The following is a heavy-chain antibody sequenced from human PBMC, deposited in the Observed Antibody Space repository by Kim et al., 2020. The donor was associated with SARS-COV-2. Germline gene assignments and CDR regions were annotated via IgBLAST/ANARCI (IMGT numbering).Heavy chain of an antibody. D-gene: IGHD2-21*01. Sequence: GGSLRLSCAASGFTFSSYSMNWVRQAPGKGLEWVSSISSSSSYIYYADSVKGRFTISRDNAKNSLYLQMNSLRAEDTAVYYCARDILWWCPAGSCYYGMDVWGQGTTVTVSS. CDR1: GFTFSSYS. J-gene: IGHJ6*02. CDR2: ISSSSSYI. V-gene: IGHV3-21*01. CDR3: ARDILWWCPAGSCYYGMDV.